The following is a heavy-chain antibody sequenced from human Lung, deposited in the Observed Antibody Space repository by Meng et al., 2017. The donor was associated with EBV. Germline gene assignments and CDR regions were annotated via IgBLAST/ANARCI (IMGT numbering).Heavy chain of an antibody. Sequence: RPSLATPSRPLPLPGTFSGGSISSSRHYWGWIRQPPGKGLEWIGSIYYSGSTYYNPSLRSRVTMSLDTSKNQFSLKLSSVTATDTAVYYCARHDGGYGDYFDHWGQGTLVTVSS. D-gene: IGHD5-12*01. CDR2: IYYSGST. J-gene: IGHJ4*02. V-gene: IGHV4-39*01. CDR3: ARHDGGYGDYFDH. CDR1: GGSISSSRHY.